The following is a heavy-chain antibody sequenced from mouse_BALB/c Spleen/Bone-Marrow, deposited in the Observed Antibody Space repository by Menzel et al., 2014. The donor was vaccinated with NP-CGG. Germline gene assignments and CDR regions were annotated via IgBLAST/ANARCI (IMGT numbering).Heavy chain of an antibody. Sequence: VQLQQSGAERVKPGASVKMSCKASGYTFTSYWMHWVKQRPGQGLEWIGVIDPSDSYTSYNQKFKGKATLTVDTSSSTAYMQLSSLTSEDSAVYYCTRWGTTVVAYYAMDYWGQGTSVTVSS. CDR1: GYTFTSYW. D-gene: IGHD1-1*01. V-gene: IGHV1S127*01. J-gene: IGHJ4*01. CDR2: IDPSDSYT. CDR3: TRWGTTVVAYYAMDY.